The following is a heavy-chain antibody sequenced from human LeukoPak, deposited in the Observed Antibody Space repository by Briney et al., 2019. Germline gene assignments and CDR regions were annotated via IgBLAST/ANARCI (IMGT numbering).Heavy chain of an antibody. V-gene: IGHV3-33*01. D-gene: IGHD1-1*01. CDR2: TWSDGSEY. CDR1: GFTFSSFG. Sequence: GGSLRLSCAASGFTFSSFGMHWVRQAPGRGLEWVALTWSDGSEYFYPDSVKGRFTISRDNSKNTVYLQMNSLRPEDTAVYYCVRHNAARAFDIWGQGTMAIVSS. J-gene: IGHJ3*02. CDR3: VRHNAARAFDI.